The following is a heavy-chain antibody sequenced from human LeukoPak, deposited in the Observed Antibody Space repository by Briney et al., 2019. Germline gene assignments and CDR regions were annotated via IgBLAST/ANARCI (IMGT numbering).Heavy chain of an antibody. CDR1: GFTFDDYG. Sequence: GGSLRLSCAASGFTFDDYGMSWVRQAPGKGLEWVSGINWNGGSTGYADSVKGRFTISRDNAKNSLYLQMNSLRAEDTALYYCAKGPITMIVDDWYFDLWGRGTLVTVSS. CDR2: INWNGGST. V-gene: IGHV3-20*04. CDR3: AKGPITMIVDDWYFDL. D-gene: IGHD3-22*01. J-gene: IGHJ2*01.